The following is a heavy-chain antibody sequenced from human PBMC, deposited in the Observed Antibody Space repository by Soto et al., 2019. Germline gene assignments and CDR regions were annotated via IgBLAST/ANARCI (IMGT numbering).Heavy chain of an antibody. D-gene: IGHD2-15*01. CDR1: GFTVSRNY. V-gene: IGHV3-66*01. J-gene: IGHJ4*02. Sequence: EVQLVESGGGLVQPGGSLRISCAASGFTVSRNYMTWVRQAPGEGPEWVSTIASGDRTYYGDSVKGRFTISRDNSKNTLYLQMNSLRADDTAVYYCASGYCSGGSCYHAYWGQGTLVTVSS. CDR2: IASGDRT. CDR3: ASGYCSGGSCYHAY.